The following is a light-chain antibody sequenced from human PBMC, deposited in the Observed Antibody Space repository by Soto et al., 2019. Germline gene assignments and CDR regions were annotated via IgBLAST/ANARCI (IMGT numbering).Light chain of an antibody. CDR2: DAS. CDR1: QSVSSY. CDR3: QQSSNWPLT. V-gene: IGKV3-11*01. Sequence: EIVLTQSPATLSLSPGEXATLSCRASQSVSSYLAWYQQKPGQAPRLLIYDASNRATGIPARFSGSGSGTDFTLTISSLEPEDFAVYYCQQSSNWPLTFGGGTKVDIK. J-gene: IGKJ4*01.